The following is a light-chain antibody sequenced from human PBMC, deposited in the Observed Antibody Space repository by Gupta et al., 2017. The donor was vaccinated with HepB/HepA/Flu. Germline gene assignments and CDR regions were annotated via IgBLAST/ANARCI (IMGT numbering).Light chain of an antibody. CDR2: AAS. CDR3: QQSYRTPWT. J-gene: IGKJ1*01. CDR1: ENIRKY. V-gene: IGKV1-39*01. Sequence: DIQMTQSPSSLSASVGDRVTITCRASENIRKYLNWYQQKPGKAPKLLIYAASSLQSGVPSRFSGSGTGTDFTLSISSLQPEDSVTYYCQQSYRTPWTFGQGTXVEIK.